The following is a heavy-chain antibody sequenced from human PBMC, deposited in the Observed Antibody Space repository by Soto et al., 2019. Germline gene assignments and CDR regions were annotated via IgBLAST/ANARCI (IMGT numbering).Heavy chain of an antibody. J-gene: IGHJ5*02. Sequence: GGSLRLSCAASGFTFSSYWMSWVRQAPGKGLEWVANIKQDGSEKYYVDSVKGRFTISVDKSISTAYLQWSSLEVSDTAMYYCARMGDCSGETCLGRGWFDPWGPGTLVTVSS. D-gene: IGHD2-15*01. CDR1: GFTFSSYW. CDR2: IKQDGSEK. V-gene: IGHV3-7*03. CDR3: ARMGDCSGETCLGRGWFDP.